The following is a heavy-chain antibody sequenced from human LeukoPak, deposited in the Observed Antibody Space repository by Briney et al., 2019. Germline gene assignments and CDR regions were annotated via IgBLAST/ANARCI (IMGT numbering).Heavy chain of an antibody. V-gene: IGHV3-30*02. D-gene: IGHD2-2*01. Sequence: GGSLRLSCAASGFTFSSYGMHWVRQAPGKGLEWVAFIRYDGSNKYYADSVKGRFTISRGNSKNTLYLQMNSLRAEDTAVYYCAKDGQDIVVVPAATDYYYYYMDVWGKGTTVTISS. CDR2: IRYDGSNK. J-gene: IGHJ6*03. CDR1: GFTFSSYG. CDR3: AKDGQDIVVVPAATDYYYYYMDV.